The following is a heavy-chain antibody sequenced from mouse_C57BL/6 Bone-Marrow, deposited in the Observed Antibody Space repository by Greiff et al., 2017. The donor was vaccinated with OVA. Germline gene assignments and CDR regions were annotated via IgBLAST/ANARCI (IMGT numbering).Heavy chain of an antibody. J-gene: IGHJ3*01. CDR2: ISDGGSYT. Sequence: EVKLVESGGGLVKPGGSLKLSCAASGFTFSSYAMSWVRQTPEKRLEWVATISDGGSYTYYPDNVKGRFTISRDNAKNNLYLQMSHLTSEDTAMYYCARAYYGSSLFAYWGQGTLVTVSA. CDR1: GFTFSSYA. CDR3: ARAYYGSSLFAY. D-gene: IGHD1-1*01. V-gene: IGHV5-4*03.